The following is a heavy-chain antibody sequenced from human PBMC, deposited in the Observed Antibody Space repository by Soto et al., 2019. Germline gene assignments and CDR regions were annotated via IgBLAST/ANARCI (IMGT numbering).Heavy chain of an antibody. J-gene: IGHJ4*02. CDR1: GFTFSSYS. Sequence: EVQLVESGGGLVQPGGSLRLSCAASGFTFSSYSMNWVRQAPGKGLEWVSYISGSSSMIYYADSVKGRFTISRDNAKNSLYLQMNSLRAEDTAVYYCARDLNPRQEMLYSLLGYWGQGTVVNVSS. CDR3: ARDLNPRQEMLYSLLGY. D-gene: IGHD3-16*01. CDR2: ISGSSSMI. V-gene: IGHV3-48*01.